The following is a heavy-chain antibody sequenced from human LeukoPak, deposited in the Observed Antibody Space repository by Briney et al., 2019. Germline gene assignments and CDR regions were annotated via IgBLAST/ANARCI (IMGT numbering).Heavy chain of an antibody. D-gene: IGHD3-22*01. V-gene: IGHV4-39*01. J-gene: IGHJ3*02. CDR1: GRSISGSSYY. CDR2: IYYSGTT. CDR3: ARIVGVVVITGADAFDI. Sequence: SETLSLTCTVSGRSISGSSYYWGWIRQPPGKGLEWIGNIYYSGTTCYNPSLKSRVTISVDTSKNHFSLKLSSVTAADTAVYYCARIVGVVVITGADAFDIWGQGTMVTVSS.